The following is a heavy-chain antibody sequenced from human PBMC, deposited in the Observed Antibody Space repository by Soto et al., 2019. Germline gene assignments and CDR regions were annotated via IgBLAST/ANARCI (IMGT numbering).Heavy chain of an antibody. D-gene: IGHD1-26*01. CDR3: ARGDPIVGATPSPADAFDI. Sequence: ASVKVSCKASGYTFTSYAMHWVRQARGQRLEWMGWINAGNGNTKYSQKFQGRVTITRDTSASTAYMELSSLRSEDTAVYYCARGDPIVGATPSPADAFDIWGQATMVIVS. CDR1: GYTFTSYA. CDR2: INAGNGNT. J-gene: IGHJ3*02. V-gene: IGHV1-3*01.